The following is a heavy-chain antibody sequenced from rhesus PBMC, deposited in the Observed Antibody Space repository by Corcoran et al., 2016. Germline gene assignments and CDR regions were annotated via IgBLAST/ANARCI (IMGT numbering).Heavy chain of an antibody. D-gene: IGHD2-2*01. CDR2: VSGSRGTT. J-gene: IGHJ4*01. CDR1: GSSLSSGYF. CDR3: VKYAGAGNFDS. V-gene: IGHV4-99*01. Sequence: QVQLQESGPGLVKPSETLTLTCAVSGSSLSSGYFWGWIRQSPGKGLEYLGYVSGSRGTTHYNPSLKSRVTFSKDTSKNQFSLNLNSVTAADTAVYYCVKYAGAGNFDSWGQGVLVTVSS.